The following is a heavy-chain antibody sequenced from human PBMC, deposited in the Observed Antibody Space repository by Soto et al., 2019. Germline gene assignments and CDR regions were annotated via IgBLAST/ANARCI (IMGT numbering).Heavy chain of an antibody. CDR1: GFTFSSYG. D-gene: IGHD1-26*01. V-gene: IGHV3-33*01. CDR3: ARDGRAAEAFDI. Sequence: PGGSLRLSCAASGFTFSSYGMHWVRQAPGKGLEWVAVIWYDGSNKYYADSVKGRFTISRDNSKNTLYLQMNSLRAEDTAVYYCARDGRAAEAFDIWGQGTMVTVSS. CDR2: IWYDGSNK. J-gene: IGHJ3*02.